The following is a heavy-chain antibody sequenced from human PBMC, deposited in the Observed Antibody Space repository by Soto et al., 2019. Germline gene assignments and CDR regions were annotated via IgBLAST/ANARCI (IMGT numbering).Heavy chain of an antibody. CDR2: IYYSGST. V-gene: IGHV4-59*12. Sequence: QVQLQESGPGLVKPSETLSLTCTVSGGSITSYYWSCIRQPPGKGLEWIGNIYYSGSTKYNPSLKNRVTISVDTSKTQFPLKLSSVTAADTAGYYCARALYGSGVLDVWGQGTTVTVSS. CDR1: GGSITSYY. CDR3: ARALYGSGVLDV. J-gene: IGHJ6*02. D-gene: IGHD3-10*01.